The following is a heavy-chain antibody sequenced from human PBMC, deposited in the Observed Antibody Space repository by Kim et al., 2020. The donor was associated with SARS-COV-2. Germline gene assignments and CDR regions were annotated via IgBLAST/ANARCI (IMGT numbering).Heavy chain of an antibody. CDR3: ASQYCSSNRCYQTYYFDH. J-gene: IGHJ4*02. V-gene: IGHV4-38-2*02. CDR2: IYRSGST. CDR1: GYSINSGYY. Sequence: SETLSLTCTVSGYSINSGYYWGWIRQPPGKGLEWIGSIYRSGSTYYNPSLKSRITISIDTSKNQFSLKLTSVTAADTAMYYCASQYCSSNRCYQTYYFDHWGQGTLVTVSS. D-gene: IGHD2-2*01.